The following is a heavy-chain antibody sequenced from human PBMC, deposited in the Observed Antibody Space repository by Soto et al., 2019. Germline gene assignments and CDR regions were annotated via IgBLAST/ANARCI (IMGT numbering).Heavy chain of an antibody. Sequence: PSETLSLTCTVSGGSISSGGYYWSWIRQHPGKGLEWIGYIYYSGSTYYNPSLKSRVTISVDTSKNQFSLKLSSVTAADTAVYYCARGHSVVPGGSNWFDPWGQGTPVTVSS. D-gene: IGHD2-15*01. V-gene: IGHV4-31*03. CDR2: IYYSGST. CDR3: ARGHSVVPGGSNWFDP. CDR1: GGSISSGGYY. J-gene: IGHJ5*02.